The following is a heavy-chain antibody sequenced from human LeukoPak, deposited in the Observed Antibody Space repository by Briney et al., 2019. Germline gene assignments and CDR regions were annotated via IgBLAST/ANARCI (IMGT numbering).Heavy chain of an antibody. CDR2: IYSSGGNI. J-gene: IGHJ4*02. D-gene: IGHD5-24*01. V-gene: IGHV3-48*03. CDR3: AREGADGYNVGFDY. Sequence: PGGSLRLSCAASGFTFSSYAMSWVRQAPEKGLEWVSYIYSSGGNIYYADSVKGRFTISRDNAKNSLYLQMNSLRVEDTAVYYCAREGADGYNVGFDYWGQGTLVTVSS. CDR1: GFTFSSYA.